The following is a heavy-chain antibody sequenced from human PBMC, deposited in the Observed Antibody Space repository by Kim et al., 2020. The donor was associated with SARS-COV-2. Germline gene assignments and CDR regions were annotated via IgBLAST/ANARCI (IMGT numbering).Heavy chain of an antibody. CDR3: AKSSGSYSQAAIDS. J-gene: IGHJ4*02. Sequence: GGSLRLSCEASGFPFDDYAMHWVRQDPGKGLEWVSGITWNSASIGYADSVKGRSTISRDNARSSLFLQMDSLRAEDTALYYCAKSSGSYSQAAIDSWGQGTVVTVSS. CDR1: GFPFDDYA. V-gene: IGHV3-9*01. CDR2: ITWNSASI. D-gene: IGHD3-10*01.